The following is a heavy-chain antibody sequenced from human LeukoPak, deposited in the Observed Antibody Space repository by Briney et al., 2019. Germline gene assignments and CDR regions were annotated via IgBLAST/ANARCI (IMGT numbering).Heavy chain of an antibody. Sequence: GASVKVSCKASGGTFSSYAISWVRQAPGQGLEWMGGIIPIFGTANYAQKFQGRVTITADKSTSTAYMELSSLRSEDTAVYYCARDGFYSSRAVNYYYMDVWGKGTTVTVSS. CDR2: IIPIFGTA. CDR3: ARDGFYSSRAVNYYYMDV. CDR1: GGTFSSYA. D-gene: IGHD4-11*01. J-gene: IGHJ6*03. V-gene: IGHV1-69*06.